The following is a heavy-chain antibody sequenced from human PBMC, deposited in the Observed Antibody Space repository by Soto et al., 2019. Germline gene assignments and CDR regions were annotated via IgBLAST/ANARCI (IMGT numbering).Heavy chain of an antibody. Sequence: SETLTLTCFVSDGSISTYDWWTWVRQPPGKGLEWIGKMFHSGGADYSPSLKSRVTISADSSKNHFSLRLTAVTAADTDVYYCVTRNVYSGLAYCGQGT. CDR2: MFHSGGA. D-gene: IGHD2-21*01. CDR3: VTRNVYSGLAY. V-gene: IGHV4-4*02. J-gene: IGHJ4*02. CDR1: DGSISTYDW.